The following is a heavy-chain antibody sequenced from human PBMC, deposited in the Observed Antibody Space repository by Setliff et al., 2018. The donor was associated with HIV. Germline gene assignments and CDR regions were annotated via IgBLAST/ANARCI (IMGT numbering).Heavy chain of an antibody. J-gene: IGHJ3*02. CDR2: IYNSGIS. Sequence: PSETLSLTCSVSGASISSYFWSWIRQPPGKGLEWIGDIYNSGISNYIPSLRSRVTISVDSSKNQFFLNVNSVTAADTAVYYCARRRAWEVLFNVFDIWGQGTMVTVSS. CDR3: ARRRAWEVLFNVFDI. V-gene: IGHV4-4*09. D-gene: IGHD1-26*01. CDR1: GASISSYF.